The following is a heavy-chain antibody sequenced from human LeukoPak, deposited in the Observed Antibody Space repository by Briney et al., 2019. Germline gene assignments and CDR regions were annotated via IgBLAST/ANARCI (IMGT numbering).Heavy chain of an antibody. CDR2: ITGTGGST. D-gene: IGHD6-19*01. Sequence: PGASLLLSCAASGLILSTYGVSWVRPPPGKGLEWVSGITGTGGSTYYADSVKGRFTVSRDTSKNTLYLQMNSLRAEDTAIYYCAKDHGTAVAGFYYWGQGTLVTVSS. J-gene: IGHJ4*02. V-gene: IGHV3-23*01. CDR1: GLILSTYG. CDR3: AKDHGTAVAGFYY.